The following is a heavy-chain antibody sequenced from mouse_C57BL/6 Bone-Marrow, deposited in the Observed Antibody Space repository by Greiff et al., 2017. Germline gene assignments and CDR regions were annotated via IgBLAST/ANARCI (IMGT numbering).Heavy chain of an antibody. CDR2: INPYNGDT. V-gene: IGHV1-20*01. Sequence: EVQLQQSGPELVKPGDSVKISCKASGYSFTGYFMNWVMQSHGKSLEWIGRINPYNGDTFYNQKFKGKATLTVDKSSSTAHMELRSLKSEDSAVYYCASSYDGDEGFGYWGQGTTLTVS. D-gene: IGHD2-9*01. CDR3: ASSYDGDEGFGY. CDR1: GYSFTGYF. J-gene: IGHJ2*01.